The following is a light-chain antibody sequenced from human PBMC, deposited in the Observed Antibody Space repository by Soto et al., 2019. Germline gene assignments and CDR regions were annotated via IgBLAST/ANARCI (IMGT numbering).Light chain of an antibody. CDR3: QQYNTWLWT. CDR2: GAS. Sequence: EVVMTQSPATLSVSPGERATLSCRASQNVNANLAWYQQKPGQAPRLLIHGASTRATGIPARFSGSGFGTEFVLTIISRQSEDFAVYYCQQYNTWLWTCGQGTKVEGK. V-gene: IGKV3-15*01. CDR1: QNVNAN. J-gene: IGKJ1*01.